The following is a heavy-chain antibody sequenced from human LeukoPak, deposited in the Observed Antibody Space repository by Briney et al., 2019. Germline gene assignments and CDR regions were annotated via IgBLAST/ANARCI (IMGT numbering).Heavy chain of an antibody. CDR2: ISAYNGNT. Sequence: GSSVKVSCKASGGTFSSYAISWVRQAPGQGLEWMGWISAYNGNTNYAQKLQGRVTMTTDTSTSTAYMELRSLRSDDTAVYYCARTVLPPNFDYWGQGTLVTVSS. J-gene: IGHJ4*02. D-gene: IGHD3-10*01. CDR1: GGTFSSYA. V-gene: IGHV1-18*01. CDR3: ARTVLPPNFDY.